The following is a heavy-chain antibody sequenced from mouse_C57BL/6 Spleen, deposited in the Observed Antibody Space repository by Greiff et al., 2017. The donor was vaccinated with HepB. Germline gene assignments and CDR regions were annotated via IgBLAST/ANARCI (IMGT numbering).Heavy chain of an antibody. J-gene: IGHJ1*03. CDR1: GYTFTDYE. CDR3: TRGRYGWYFDV. V-gene: IGHV1-15*01. CDR2: IDPETGGT. D-gene: IGHD2-14*01. Sequence: QVQLQQSGAELVRPGASVTLSCKASGYTFTDYEMHWVKQTPVHGLEWIGAIDPETGGTAYNQKFKGKAILTADKSSSTAYMELRSLTSEDSAVYYCTRGRYGWYFDVWGTGTTVTVSS.